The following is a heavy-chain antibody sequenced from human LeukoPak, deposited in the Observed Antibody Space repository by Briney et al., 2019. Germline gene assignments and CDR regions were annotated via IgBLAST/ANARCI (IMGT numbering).Heavy chain of an antibody. CDR3: ARVGSSSWYDY. J-gene: IGHJ4*02. D-gene: IGHD6-13*01. Sequence: SETLSLTCTVSGGSISSYYWSWIRQPPGKGLEWIGYIYYSGSTNYNPSLKSRVTISVDTSKNQFSLQLNSVTPEDTAVYYCARVGSSSWYDYWGQGTLVTVSS. V-gene: IGHV4-59*12. CDR1: GGSISSYY. CDR2: IYYSGST.